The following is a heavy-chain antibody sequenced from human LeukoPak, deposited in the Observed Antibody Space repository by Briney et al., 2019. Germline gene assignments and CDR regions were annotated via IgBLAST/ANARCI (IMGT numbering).Heavy chain of an antibody. Sequence: ASVKVSCKTSGYAFTSYGINWERQAPGQGLEWMGWISAYNGKTSYAQKLQGRVTMTTDTSTSTAYMELRSLRSDDTAVYYCARVGSGRYYYYYMDVWGKGTTVTISS. J-gene: IGHJ6*03. CDR1: GYAFTSYG. V-gene: IGHV1-18*01. D-gene: IGHD3-10*01. CDR3: ARVGSGRYYYYYMDV. CDR2: ISAYNGKT.